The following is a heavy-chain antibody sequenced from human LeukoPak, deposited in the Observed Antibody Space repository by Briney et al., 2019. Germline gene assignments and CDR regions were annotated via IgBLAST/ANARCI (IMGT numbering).Heavy chain of an antibody. J-gene: IGHJ2*01. Sequence: GGSLRLSCAASGFTFSSYSMNWVRQAPGKGLEWVSSISSSSSYIYYADSVKGRFTISRDNAKNSLYLQMNSLRAEDTAVYYCARRSSKRFNWYFDLWGRGTLVTVSS. D-gene: IGHD5-24*01. CDR1: GFTFSSYS. CDR3: ARRSSKRFNWYFDL. CDR2: ISSSSSYI. V-gene: IGHV3-21*01.